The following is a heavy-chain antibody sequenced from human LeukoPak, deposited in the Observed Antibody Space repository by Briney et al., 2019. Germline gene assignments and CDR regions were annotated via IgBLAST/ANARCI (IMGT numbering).Heavy chain of an antibody. J-gene: IGHJ3*02. D-gene: IGHD3-16*01. Sequence: SGGSLRLSCAASGFTFSSYSMNWVRQAPGKGLEWVSDISGVGGSTYYADSVKGRFTISRDNSRNTLSLQMNSLRAEDTAVYYCAKVSVWLGSGAFDIWGQGTMVTVSS. CDR2: ISGVGGST. CDR1: GFTFSSYS. V-gene: IGHV3-23*01. CDR3: AKVSVWLGSGAFDI.